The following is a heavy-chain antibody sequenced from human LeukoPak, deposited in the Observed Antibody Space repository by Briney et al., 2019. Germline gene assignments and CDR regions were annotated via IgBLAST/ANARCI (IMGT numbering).Heavy chain of an antibody. D-gene: IGHD3-16*02. V-gene: IGHV4-4*07. J-gene: IGHJ4*02. CDR2: IHTSGST. Sequence: SKTLSLTCTVSGGSISSYYWSWIRQPAGKGLEWIGRIHTSGSTNYNPSLKSRVTMSVDTSKNQFSLKLSSVTAADTAVYYCARENIMITFGGVITLFDYWGQGTLVTVSS. CDR1: GGSISSYY. CDR3: ARENIMITFGGVITLFDY.